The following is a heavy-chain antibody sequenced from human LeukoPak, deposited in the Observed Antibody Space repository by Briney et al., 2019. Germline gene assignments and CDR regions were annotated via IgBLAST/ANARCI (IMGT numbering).Heavy chain of an antibody. J-gene: IGHJ4*02. Sequence: PSETLSLTCTVSGGSVSSGSYYWSWIRQPPGKGLEWIGYIYYSGSTNYNPSLKGRVTISVDTSKNQFSLKLSSVTAADTAVYYCARLNYYDSSGTYWGQGTLVTVSS. CDR2: IYYSGST. V-gene: IGHV4-61*01. CDR1: GGSVSSGSYY. D-gene: IGHD3-22*01. CDR3: ARLNYYDSSGTY.